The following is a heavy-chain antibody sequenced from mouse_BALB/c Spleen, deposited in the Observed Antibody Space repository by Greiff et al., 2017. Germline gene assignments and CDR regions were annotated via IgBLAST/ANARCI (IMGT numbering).Heavy chain of an antibody. J-gene: IGHJ4*01. D-gene: IGHD2-12*01. CDR1: GFNIKDYY. V-gene: IGHV14-1*02. CDR2: IDPENGNT. CDR3: ARSYDRDAMDY. Sequence: DVQLQESGAELVRPGALVKLSCKASGFNIKDYYMHWVKQRPEQGLEWIGWIDPENGNTIYDPKFQGKASITADTSSNTAYLQLSSLTSEDTAVYYCARSYDRDAMDYWGQGTSVTVSS.